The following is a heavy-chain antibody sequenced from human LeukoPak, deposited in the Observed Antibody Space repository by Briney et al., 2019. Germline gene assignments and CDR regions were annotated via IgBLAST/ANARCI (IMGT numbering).Heavy chain of an antibody. CDR2: ISSNGGST. V-gene: IGHV3-64D*09. Sequence: PGGSLRLSCSASGCTFSSYAMHWVRQAPGKGLEYVSAISSNGGSTYYADSVKGRFTISRDDSKNTLYLQMSSLRAEDTAVYYCVKERDTVVAPAAMRGHFSFDAWGQGTLVTVSS. D-gene: IGHD2-2*01. CDR1: GCTFSSYA. J-gene: IGHJ5*02. CDR3: VKERDTVVAPAAMRGHFSFDA.